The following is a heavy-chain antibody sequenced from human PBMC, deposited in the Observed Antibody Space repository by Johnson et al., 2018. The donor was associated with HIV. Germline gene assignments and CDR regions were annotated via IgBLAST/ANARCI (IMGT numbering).Heavy chain of an antibody. CDR1: GFTFDDYG. V-gene: IGHV3-20*04. J-gene: IGHJ3*02. Sequence: EVQLVESGGGLVQPGRSLRLSCTASGFTFDDYGMSWVRQAPGKGLEWVSGINWNGGSTGYADSVKGRFTISRDNSKNTLYLQMNSLRAEDTAVYYCARDFESAAGIWGQGTMVTVSS. CDR2: INWNGGST. D-gene: IGHD6-13*01. CDR3: ARDFESAAGI.